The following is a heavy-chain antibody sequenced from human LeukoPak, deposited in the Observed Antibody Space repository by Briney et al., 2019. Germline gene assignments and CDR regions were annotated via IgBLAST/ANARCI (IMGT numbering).Heavy chain of an antibody. CDR3: ARATTSGWYVDLDY. Sequence: ASVKVSCKASGYTFTSYYMHWVRQAPGQGLEWMGIINPSGGSTSYAQKFQGRVTMTRDTSISTAYMELSRLRSDDTAVYYCARATTSGWYVDLDYWGQGTLVTVSS. D-gene: IGHD6-19*01. V-gene: IGHV1-46*01. CDR2: INPSGGST. CDR1: GYTFTSYY. J-gene: IGHJ4*02.